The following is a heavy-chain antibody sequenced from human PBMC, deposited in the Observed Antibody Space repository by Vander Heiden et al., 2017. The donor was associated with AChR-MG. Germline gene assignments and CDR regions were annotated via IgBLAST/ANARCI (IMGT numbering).Heavy chain of an antibody. CDR3: ARGLGVGYSYGGTDAFDI. D-gene: IGHD5-18*01. J-gene: IGHJ3*02. Sequence: VQLVQSGAEVKKPGESLKISCKGSGYSFTSYWVGWVRQRPGKGLGWMGVNYTGDSDTRYSQSFQGQVTISADKSISTAYLQWSSLKASDTAMYYGARGLGVGYSYGGTDAFDIWGQGTMVTVSS. CDR1: GYSFTSYW. V-gene: IGHV5-51*03. CDR2: NYTGDSDT.